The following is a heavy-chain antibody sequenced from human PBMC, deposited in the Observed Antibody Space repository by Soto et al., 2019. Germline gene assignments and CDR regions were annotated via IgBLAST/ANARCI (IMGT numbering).Heavy chain of an antibody. CDR1: GYTFTSYG. Sequence: ASVKVSCKASGYTFTSYGISWVRQAPGQGLEWMGWISAYNGNTNYAQKLQGRVTMTTDTSTSTAYMELRSLRSDDTAVYYCARERRRQYYYDSSGYQLAAFDICGQGTMVTVSS. CDR3: ARERRRQYYYDSSGYQLAAFDI. CDR2: ISAYNGNT. V-gene: IGHV1-18*01. J-gene: IGHJ3*02. D-gene: IGHD3-22*01.